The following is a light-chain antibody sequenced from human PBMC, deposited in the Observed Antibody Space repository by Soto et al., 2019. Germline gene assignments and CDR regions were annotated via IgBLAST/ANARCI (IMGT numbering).Light chain of an antibody. CDR2: GAS. V-gene: IGKV3-20*01. Sequence: EIVLTQSPGTLSLSPRERATLSCRASQTISGSPLAWYQHKRGQAPRLLIYGASTRATGIPDRFSGSGSGTDFTLTISGLEPEDFAVYYCQQYANSPPWTFGQGTKVDIK. J-gene: IGKJ1*01. CDR1: QTISGSP. CDR3: QQYANSPPWT.